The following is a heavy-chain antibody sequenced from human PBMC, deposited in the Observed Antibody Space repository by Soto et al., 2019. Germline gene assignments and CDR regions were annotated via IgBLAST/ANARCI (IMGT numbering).Heavy chain of an antibody. J-gene: IGHJ4*02. CDR1: GDSITRGVSY. CDR3: ARERAVAGSFDF. CDR2: IFYSGPT. D-gene: IGHD6-19*01. V-gene: IGHV4-31*03. Sequence: PSETLSPPCTVSGDSITRGVSYLGWIRQLPGKGLEWIGYIFYSGPTYYNPSLKSRVTISVDTSKNQFSLKLSSVTAADTAVYYCARERAVAGSFDFWGQGMLVIVSS.